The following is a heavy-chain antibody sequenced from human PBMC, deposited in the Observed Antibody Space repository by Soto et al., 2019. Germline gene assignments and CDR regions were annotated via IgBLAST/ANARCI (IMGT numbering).Heavy chain of an antibody. CDR2: ISMSGSYK. Sequence: AXESLRLSCVGSDFSLSGFYMSWVRQAPGKGLEWLSFISMSGSYKTYAASVEGRFTISRDNVKNILYLQMDSLRVEDTAVYYCASRGHCSNGQCHPFDYWGQGTQVTVSS. CDR3: ASRGHCSNGQCHPFDY. D-gene: IGHD2-8*01. V-gene: IGHV3-11*06. J-gene: IGHJ4*02. CDR1: DFSLSGFY.